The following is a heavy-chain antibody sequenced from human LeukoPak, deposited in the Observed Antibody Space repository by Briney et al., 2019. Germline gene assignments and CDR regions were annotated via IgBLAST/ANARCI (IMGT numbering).Heavy chain of an antibody. J-gene: IGHJ4*02. CDR2: ISGSSTYI. CDR3: AKTTHYDIFTGLDY. D-gene: IGHD3-9*01. CDR1: GFTFSSYS. Sequence: GGSLRLSCAASGFTFSSYSVNWVRQAPGKGLEWVSSISGSSTYIDYADSVKGRFTISRDNSKNTLSLQMNSLRAEDTAIYYCAKTTHYDIFTGLDYWGQGSLVTVSS. V-gene: IGHV3-21*04.